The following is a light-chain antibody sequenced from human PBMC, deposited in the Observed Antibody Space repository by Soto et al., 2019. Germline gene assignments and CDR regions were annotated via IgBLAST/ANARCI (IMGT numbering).Light chain of an antibody. J-gene: IGLJ2*01. V-gene: IGLV1-44*01. CDR1: SSNIGSYA. CDR3: AAWDDRLKGLV. CDR2: NND. Sequence: QLVLTQPPSASGTPGQRVTISCSGSSSNIGSYAVNWYQQLPGTAPKLLIYNNDQRPSGVPDRFSGSKSGTSASLAISGLQSELEAEYYCAAWDDRLKGLVFGGGTKVTVL.